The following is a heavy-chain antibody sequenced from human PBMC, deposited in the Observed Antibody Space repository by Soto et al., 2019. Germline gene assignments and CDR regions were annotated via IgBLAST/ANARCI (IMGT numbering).Heavy chain of an antibody. CDR3: ARVPSP. CDR2: IYYSGST. V-gene: IGHV4-59*12. J-gene: IGHJ5*02. Sequence: SETLSLTCTVSGSSITDYSWSWIRQPPGKGLESIGYIYYSGSTNYNPSLKSRVTISVDTSKNQFSLKLSSVTAADTAVYYCARVPSPWGQGTLVTVSS. CDR1: GSSITDYS.